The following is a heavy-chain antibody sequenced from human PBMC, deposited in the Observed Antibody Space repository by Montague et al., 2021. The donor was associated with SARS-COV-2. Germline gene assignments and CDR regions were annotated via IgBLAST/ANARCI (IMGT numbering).Heavy chain of an antibody. CDR3: ARLYCSSTSCYAWWEMNCFDP. CDR1: GGSISSSSYY. Sequence: SESLSLTCTVSGGSISSSSYYWGWIRQPPGKGLEWIGSIYYSGSTYYNPSLKRRVTISVDTSKNQFSLKLSSVTAADTAVYYCARLYCSSTSCYAWWEMNCFDPGGQGTLVTVSS. D-gene: IGHD2-2*01. V-gene: IGHV4-39*01. CDR2: IYYSGST. J-gene: IGHJ5*02.